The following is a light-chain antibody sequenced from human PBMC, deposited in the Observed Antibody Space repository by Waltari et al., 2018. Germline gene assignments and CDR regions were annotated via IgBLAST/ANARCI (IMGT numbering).Light chain of an antibody. CDR2: DVN. Sequence: QSALTQPASVSGSPGQSITISCTGTSSDIGGYNFVSWYQQYPGKVPTLIIYDVNNRPSGVSNRFSGSKSGDTASLTISGLQAEDEADYYCSSYISSDIPVVFGGGTKLTVL. J-gene: IGLJ2*01. CDR1: SSDIGGYNF. CDR3: SSYISSDIPVV. V-gene: IGLV2-14*03.